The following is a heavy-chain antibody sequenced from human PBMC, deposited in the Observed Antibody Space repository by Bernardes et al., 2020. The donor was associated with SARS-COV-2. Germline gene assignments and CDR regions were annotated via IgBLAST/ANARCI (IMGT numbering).Heavy chain of an antibody. J-gene: IGHJ6*02. CDR3: ARRRYGDFGVDV. Sequence: GASLNISCKGPHYTFTDYWIGWVRRIPWKGLEWMGIIYPGDSDTKYSPSFQGRVTISADKSVNTAYLQWSSLKASDTAIYYCARRRYGDFGVDVWGQGTTVTVSS. D-gene: IGHD4-17*01. V-gene: IGHV5-51*01. CDR1: HYTFTDYW. CDR2: IYPGDSDT.